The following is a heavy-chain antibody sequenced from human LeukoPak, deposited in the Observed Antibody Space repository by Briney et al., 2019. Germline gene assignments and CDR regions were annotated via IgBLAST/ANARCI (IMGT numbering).Heavy chain of an antibody. J-gene: IGHJ4*02. CDR1: GFTFSSYA. CDR3: PTGGSGSYYYFDY. CDR2: ISGSGGST. Sequence: GGSLRLSCAASGFTFSSYAMSWVRQAPGKGLEWVSAISGSGGSTYYADSVKGRFTISRDNSKNTLYLQMNSLRAEDTAVYYCPTGGSGSYYYFDYWGQGTLVTVSS. D-gene: IGHD1-26*01. V-gene: IGHV3-23*01.